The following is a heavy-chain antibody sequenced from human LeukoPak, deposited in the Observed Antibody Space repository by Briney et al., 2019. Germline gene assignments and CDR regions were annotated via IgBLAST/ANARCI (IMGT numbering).Heavy chain of an antibody. V-gene: IGHV5-51*01. D-gene: IGHD5-18*01. CDR2: IFPRDSDP. Sequence: GESLKISCQGSGYSFTDYWIGWVRQMPGKGLEWMGIIFPRDSDPRYSPSFQGQVTISVDKSISTAYLQWSSLKASDTAMYYCARLPDSVDTVFDYWGQGTLVTVSS. CDR1: GYSFTDYW. J-gene: IGHJ4*02. CDR3: ARLPDSVDTVFDY.